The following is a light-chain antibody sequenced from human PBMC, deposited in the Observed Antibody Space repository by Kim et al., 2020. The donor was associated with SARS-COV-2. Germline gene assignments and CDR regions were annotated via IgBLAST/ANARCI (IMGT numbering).Light chain of an antibody. J-gene: IGKJ4*01. CDR2: DGS. Sequence: ASGGEKGAISCRASQGVSTAFAWYQQKTGKAPKLLIYDGSNLKSGVPTRFSGSGSGPNFTLTISSLQPEDFATYYCQQFDTYPLTFGGGTKVDIK. CDR1: QGVSTA. CDR3: QQFDTYPLT. V-gene: IGKV1-13*02.